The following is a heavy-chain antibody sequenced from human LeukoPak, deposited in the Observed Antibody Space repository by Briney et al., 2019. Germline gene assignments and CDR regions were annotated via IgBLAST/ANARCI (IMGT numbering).Heavy chain of an antibody. D-gene: IGHD3-9*01. J-gene: IGHJ6*03. CDR1: GYSISSGYY. CDR3: ARVLTIFFPYYYMDV. V-gene: IGHV4-38-2*02. CDR2: IYYSGST. Sequence: SETLSLTCTVSGYSISSGYYWGWIRQPPGKGLEWIGSIYYSGSTYYNPSLKSRVTISVDTSKNQFSLKLSSVTAADTAVYYCARVLTIFFPYYYMDVWGKGTTVTVSS.